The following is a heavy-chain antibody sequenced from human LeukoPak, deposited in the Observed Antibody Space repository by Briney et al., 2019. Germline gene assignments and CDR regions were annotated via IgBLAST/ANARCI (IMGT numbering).Heavy chain of an antibody. CDR1: GFTFSSYG. D-gene: IGHD6-13*01. CDR2: ISSSGSTI. V-gene: IGHV3-48*04. J-gene: IGHJ3*02. CDR3: ARDSSSWDPIRYDAFDI. Sequence: GRSLRLSCAASGFTFSSYGMNWVRQAPGKGLEWVSYISSSGSTIYYADSVKGRFTISRDNAKNSLYLQMNSLRAEDTAVYYCARDSSSWDPIRYDAFDIWGQGTMVTVSS.